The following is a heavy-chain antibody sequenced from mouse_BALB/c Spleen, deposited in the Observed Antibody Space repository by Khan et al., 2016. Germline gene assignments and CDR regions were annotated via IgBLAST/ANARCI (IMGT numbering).Heavy chain of an antibody. D-gene: IGHD1-1*01. CDR3: ARLYGSSLYYYAMDY. J-gene: IGHJ4*01. Sequence: VQLQESGPGLVAPSQSLSITCTVSGFSLTSYGVHWVRQPPGKGLEWLGVIWAGGSTNYNSALMSRLSISKDNSKSQVFLKMNSLQTDDTAMYYCARLYGSSLYYYAMDYWGQGTSVTVSS. V-gene: IGHV2-9*02. CDR2: IWAGGST. CDR1: GFSLTSYG.